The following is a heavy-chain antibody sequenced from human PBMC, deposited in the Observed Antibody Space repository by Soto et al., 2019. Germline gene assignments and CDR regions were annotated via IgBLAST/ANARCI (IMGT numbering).Heavy chain of an antibody. CDR3: AASCVGCGGFNYYGMDV. CDR1: GGSISSGDYY. V-gene: IGHV4-31*03. D-gene: IGHD2-21*01. J-gene: IGHJ6*02. CDR2: IYYSGST. Sequence: SETLSLTCTVSGGSISSGDYYWSWIRQHPGKGLEWIGYIYYSGSTYYNPSLKSRVTISVDTSKNQFSLKLSSVTAADTAVYYCAASCVGCGGFNYYGMDVWGQGTTVT.